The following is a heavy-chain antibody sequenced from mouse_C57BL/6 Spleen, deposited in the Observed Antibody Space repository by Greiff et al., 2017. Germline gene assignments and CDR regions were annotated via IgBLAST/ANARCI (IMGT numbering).Heavy chain of an antibody. CDR2: ISSGSSTI. V-gene: IGHV5-17*01. D-gene: IGHD2-4*01. Sequence: EVQVVESGGGLVKPGGSLKLSCAASGFTFSDYGMHWVRQAPEKGLEWVAYISSGSSTIYYADTVKGRFTISRDNAKNTLFLQMTSLRSEDTAMYYCASRGGLRDPYAMDYWGQGTSVTVSS. J-gene: IGHJ4*01. CDR3: ASRGGLRDPYAMDY. CDR1: GFTFSDYG.